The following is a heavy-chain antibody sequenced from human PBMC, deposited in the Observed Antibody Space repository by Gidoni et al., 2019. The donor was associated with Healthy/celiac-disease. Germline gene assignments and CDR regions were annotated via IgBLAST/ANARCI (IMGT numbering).Heavy chain of an antibody. D-gene: IGHD5-18*01. CDR3: ARLRTVDTAMVWGMKEVRGVDDY. CDR1: GGSISSSNW. J-gene: IGHJ4*02. V-gene: IGHV4-4*02. CDR2: IYHSGST. Sequence: QVQLQESGPGLVKPSGTLSLTCAVSGGSISSSNWWSWVRQPPGKGLEWIGEIYHSGSTNYNPSLKSRVTISVDKSKNQFSLKLSSVTAADTAVYYCARLRTVDTAMVWGMKEVRGVDDYWGQGTLVTVSS.